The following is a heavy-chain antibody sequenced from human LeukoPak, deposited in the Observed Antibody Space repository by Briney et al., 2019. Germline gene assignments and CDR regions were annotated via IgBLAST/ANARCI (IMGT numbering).Heavy chain of an antibody. J-gene: IGHJ4*02. D-gene: IGHD2-15*01. CDR1: GGSFSGYY. Sequence: SETLSLTCAVYGGSFSGYYWSWIRQPPGKGLEWIGEINHSGSTNYNPSLKSRVTISVDTSKNQLSLKLSSVTAADTAVYYCARGGRYCSGGSCYRGYFDYWGQGTLVTVSS. CDR3: ARGGRYCSGGSCYRGYFDY. V-gene: IGHV4-34*01. CDR2: INHSGST.